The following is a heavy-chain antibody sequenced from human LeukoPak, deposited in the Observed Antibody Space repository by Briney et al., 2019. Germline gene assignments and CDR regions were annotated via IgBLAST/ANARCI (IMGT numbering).Heavy chain of an antibody. V-gene: IGHV1-46*02. CDR3: ARDRSPSARYFNY. CDR2: INPSGGST. J-gene: IGHJ4*02. Sequence: ASVRVSCKASGYTFNDYYMNWVRQAPGQGLEWMGMINPSGGSTSYAQKFQGRVTMTRDTSTSTVYMELNSLTSEDTALYYCARDRSPSARYFNYWGQGTLVTVSS. D-gene: IGHD2-15*01. CDR1: GYTFNDYY.